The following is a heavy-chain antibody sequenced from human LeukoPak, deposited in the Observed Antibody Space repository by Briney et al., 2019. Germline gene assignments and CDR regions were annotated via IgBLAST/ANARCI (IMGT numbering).Heavy chain of an antibody. V-gene: IGHV1-8*01. D-gene: IGHD6-13*01. CDR2: MNPNSGNT. CDR3: VPLAATTTDY. J-gene: IGHJ4*02. CDR1: GYTFTSYD. Sequence: GASVKVSCKASGYTFTSYDINWVRQATGQGLEWMGWMNPNSGNTGYAQKFQGRVTMTRDTSISTAYMELSRLRSDDTAVYYCVPLAATTTDYWGQGTLVTVSS.